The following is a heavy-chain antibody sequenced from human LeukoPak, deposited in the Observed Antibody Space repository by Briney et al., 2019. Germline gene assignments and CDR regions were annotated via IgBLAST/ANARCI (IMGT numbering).Heavy chain of an antibody. D-gene: IGHD3-22*01. V-gene: IGHV3-23*01. CDR1: GFTFSSHA. CDR2: INAGSDNI. J-gene: IGHJ4*02. CDR3: TYYDSSGYYYGRLRY. Sequence: HTGGSLRLSCAASGFTFSSHALSWVRQTPGKGLEWVSSINAGSDNILYADPVKGRFTISRDNFSNTLYLQMNSLRAEDTAVYFCTYYDSSGYYYGRLRYWGQGTPVTVSS.